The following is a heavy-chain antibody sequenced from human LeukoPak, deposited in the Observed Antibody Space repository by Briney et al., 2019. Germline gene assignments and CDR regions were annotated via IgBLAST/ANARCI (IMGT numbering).Heavy chain of an antibody. CDR3: ASHCGNSATGGFPY. CDR1: GGTFSKYA. D-gene: IGHD5-12*01. J-gene: IGHJ4*02. CDR2: IVPVFGTP. Sequence: SVKVSCKASGGTFSKYAIYWVRQAPGQGLEWMGRIVPVFGTPNFAQKFQGRVTLTRDGPTNTAYMEMSSLRSEDTAVYYCASHCGNSATGGFPYWGQGTLVTVSS. V-gene: IGHV1-69*05.